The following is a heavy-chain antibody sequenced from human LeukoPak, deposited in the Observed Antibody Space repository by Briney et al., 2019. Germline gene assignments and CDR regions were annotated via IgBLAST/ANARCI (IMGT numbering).Heavy chain of an antibody. CDR3: ARADYSAARYLDY. Sequence: PSETLSLTCTVSGGSVSSGGSFWNWIRQPPGKGLEWIGYLYGRGSTDYNPSLKSRVTISVDTSKNQFSLKLSSVTAADTAVYYCARADYSAARYLDYWGQGTLVTVSS. V-gene: IGHV4-61*08. J-gene: IGHJ4*02. D-gene: IGHD2-21*01. CDR1: GGSVSSGGSF. CDR2: LYGRGST.